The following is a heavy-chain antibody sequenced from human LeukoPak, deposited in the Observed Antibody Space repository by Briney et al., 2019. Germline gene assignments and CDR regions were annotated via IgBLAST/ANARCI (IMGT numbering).Heavy chain of an antibody. CDR1: GFAFSAYA. J-gene: IGHJ4*02. D-gene: IGHD4-11*01. V-gene: IGHV3-23*01. CDR3: AKDPRVYHTSKGGVTEFDY. CDR2: IISSGDNT. Sequence: GGSLRLSCGASGFAFSAYAMSWVRQAPGKGLEWVSSIISSGDNTYYADSVKGRFTISRDNSKNTLFLQMNSLRAEDTAVYYCAKDPRVYHTSKGGVTEFDYWGQGTLVTVSS.